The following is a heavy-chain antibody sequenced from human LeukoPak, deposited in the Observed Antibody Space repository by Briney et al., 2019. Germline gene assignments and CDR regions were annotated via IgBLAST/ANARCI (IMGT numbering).Heavy chain of an antibody. D-gene: IGHD3-22*01. CDR2: FDPEDGET. V-gene: IGHV1-24*01. J-gene: IGHJ5*02. CDR3: ATAPLNYYDSSGGAIGP. Sequence: ASVKVSCKVSGYTLTELSMHWVRQAPGKGLEWMGGFDPEDGETIYAQKFQGRVTMTEDTSTDTAYMELSSLRSEDTAVYYCATAPLNYYDSSGGAIGPWGQGTLVTVSS. CDR1: GYTLTELS.